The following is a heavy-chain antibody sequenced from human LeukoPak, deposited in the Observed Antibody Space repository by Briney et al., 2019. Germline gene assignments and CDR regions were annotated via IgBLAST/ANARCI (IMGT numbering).Heavy chain of an antibody. D-gene: IGHD3-22*01. CDR2: INTNTGNP. CDR3: ARELYYYDSSGYYYTGTFDI. V-gene: IGHV7-4-1*02. Sequence: GASVKVSCKASGYTFTSYAMNWVRQAPGQGLEWMGWINTNTGNPTYAQGFTGRFVFSLDTSVSTAYLQISSLKAEDTAVYYCARELYYYDSSGYYYTGTFDIWGQGTLVTVSS. J-gene: IGHJ3*02. CDR1: GYTFTSYA.